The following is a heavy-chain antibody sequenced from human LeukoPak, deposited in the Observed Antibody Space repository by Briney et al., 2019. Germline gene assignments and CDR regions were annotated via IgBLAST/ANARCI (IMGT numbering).Heavy chain of an antibody. CDR1: GYTFTGYY. Sequence: ASVKVSCKASGYTFTGYYMHWVRQAPGQGLEWMGWINPNRGGTNYAQKFQGWVTMTRDTSISTAYMELSRLRSDDTAVYYCARDLRRSTVPYYYYGMDVWGQGTTVTVSS. D-gene: IGHD4-17*01. CDR2: INPNRGGT. CDR3: ARDLRRSTVPYYYYGMDV. V-gene: IGHV1-2*04. J-gene: IGHJ6*02.